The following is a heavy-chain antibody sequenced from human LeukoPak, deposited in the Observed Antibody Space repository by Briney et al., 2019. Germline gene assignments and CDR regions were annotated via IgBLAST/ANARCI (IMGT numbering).Heavy chain of an antibody. J-gene: IGHJ6*03. CDR3: ARDIMLRRVGGGYYYYYYMDV. CDR2: MNPNSGNA. V-gene: IGHV1-8*03. CDR1: GYTFTSYD. Sequence: ASVKVSCKASGYTFTSYDINWVRQATGQGLEWMGWMNPNSGNAGYAQKFQGRVTITRNTSISTAYMELSSLRSEDTAVYYCARDIMLRRVGGGYYYYYYMDVWGKGITVTVS. D-gene: IGHD3-10*01.